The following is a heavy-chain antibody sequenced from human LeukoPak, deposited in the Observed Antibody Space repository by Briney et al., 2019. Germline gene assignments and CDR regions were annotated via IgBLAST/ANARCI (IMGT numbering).Heavy chain of an antibody. CDR3: AIGRRRVLMIGVVSEAFDI. V-gene: IGHV4-39*07. D-gene: IGHD3-22*01. CDR1: GGSISSGSYY. CDR2: INHSGST. J-gene: IGHJ3*02. Sequence: SETLSLTCNVSGGSISSGSYYWSWIRQPPGKGREWIGEINHSGSTNYNPSLKSRATISVETSKNQFSLKLSSVTEADTAVYDCAIGRRRVLMIGVVSEAFDIWGQGTMVTVSS.